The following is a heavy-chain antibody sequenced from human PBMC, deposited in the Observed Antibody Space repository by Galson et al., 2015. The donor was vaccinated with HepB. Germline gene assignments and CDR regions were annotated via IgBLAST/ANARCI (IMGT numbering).Heavy chain of an antibody. CDR2: INPSGGST. Sequence: SVKVSCKASGYTFTSYYMHWVRQAPGQGLEWMGIINPSGGSTSYAQKFQGRVTMTGDTSTSTVYMELSSLRSEDTAVYYCARVGGGLGTGGYYYYGMDVWGQGTTVTVSS. J-gene: IGHJ6*02. D-gene: IGHD7-27*01. V-gene: IGHV1-46*03. CDR3: ARVGGGLGTGGYYYYGMDV. CDR1: GYTFTSYY.